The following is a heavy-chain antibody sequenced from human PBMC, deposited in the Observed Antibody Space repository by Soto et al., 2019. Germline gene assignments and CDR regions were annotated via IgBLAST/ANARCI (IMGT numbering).Heavy chain of an antibody. V-gene: IGHV3-23*01. CDR2: ISGSGGNT. CDR1: GFSFDTYA. D-gene: IGHD5-12*01. Sequence: EAQLLESGGGLVQPGGSLRVSCAASGFSFDTYAMSWVRQAPGKGLKWVSTISGSGGNTYYADSVKGRFTISRDNSKNILYLQMTSLRAEDTPLYYCAKLAMTTINRDYWGQGTQVTVSS. J-gene: IGHJ4*02. CDR3: AKLAMTTINRDY.